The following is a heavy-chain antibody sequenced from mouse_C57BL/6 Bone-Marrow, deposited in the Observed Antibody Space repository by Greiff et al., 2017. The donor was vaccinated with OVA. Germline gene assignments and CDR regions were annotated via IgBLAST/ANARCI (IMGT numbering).Heavy chain of an antibody. Sequence: VMLVESGGGLVKPGGSLKLSCAASGFTFSDYGMHWVRQAPEKGLEWVAYISSGSSTIYYADTVKGRFTISRDNAKNTLFLQMTSLRSEDTAMYYCAREDPFNWVFDYWGQGTTLTVSS. CDR3: AREDPFNWVFDY. J-gene: IGHJ2*01. V-gene: IGHV5-17*01. CDR2: ISSGSSTI. D-gene: IGHD4-1*01. CDR1: GFTFSDYG.